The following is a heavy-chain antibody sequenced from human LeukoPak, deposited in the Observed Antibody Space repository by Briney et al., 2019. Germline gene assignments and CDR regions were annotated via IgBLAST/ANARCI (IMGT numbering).Heavy chain of an antibody. V-gene: IGHV7-4-1*01. CDR3: VTNFDSSGYFGY. Sequence: ASVNVSYTASGYTFTRNTIKWVRQAPGQGLEWMGWVNTNTGNPTYAQGFTGRFVFSSDTSVSTAYLQIGSLKAEDTAVYYCVTNFDSSGYFGYWGQGTLVTVSS. CDR1: GYTFTRNT. J-gene: IGHJ4*02. CDR2: VNTNTGNP. D-gene: IGHD3-22*01.